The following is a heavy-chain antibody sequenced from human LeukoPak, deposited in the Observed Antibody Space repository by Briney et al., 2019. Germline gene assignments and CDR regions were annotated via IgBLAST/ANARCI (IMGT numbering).Heavy chain of an antibody. V-gene: IGHV3-23*01. CDR2: ISDTGGNT. Sequence: GGSLRLSCAASGFTFSTYGMIWVRQAPGKGLEWVSSISDTGGNTYYADSVKGRFTISRDNSKNTLYLQMSSLRAEDTAIYYCAKAKGSGLKYYFDYWGQGTLVTVSS. D-gene: IGHD6-19*01. CDR1: GFTFSTYG. CDR3: AKAKGSGLKYYFDY. J-gene: IGHJ4*02.